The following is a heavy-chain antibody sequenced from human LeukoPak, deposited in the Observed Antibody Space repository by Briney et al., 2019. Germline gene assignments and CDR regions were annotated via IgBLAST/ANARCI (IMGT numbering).Heavy chain of an antibody. CDR1: GFTFSTFA. CDR3: ARVEQQLVRTGLNYFDY. J-gene: IGHJ4*02. CDR2: IFPSGGEI. D-gene: IGHD6-13*01. Sequence: GGSLRLSCAASGFTFSTFAMIWVRQPPGKGLEWVSSIFPSGGEIHYADSVRGRFTISRDNSKSTLSLQMNSLRAEDTAVYYCARVEQQLVRTGLNYFDYWGQGTLVTVSS. V-gene: IGHV3-23*01.